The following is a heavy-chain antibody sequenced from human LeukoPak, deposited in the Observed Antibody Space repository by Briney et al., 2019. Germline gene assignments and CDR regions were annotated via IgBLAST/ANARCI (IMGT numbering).Heavy chain of an antibody. V-gene: IGHV1-8*03. CDR3: ARHATIAAANAFDI. J-gene: IGHJ3*02. CDR1: GYTFTSYD. CDR2: MNPNSGNT. Sequence: ASVKVSCKASGYTFTSYDINWVRQATGQGLEWMGWMNPNSGNTGYAQKFQGRVTITADKSTSTAYMELSSLRSEDTAVYYCARHATIAAANAFDIWGQGTMVTVSS. D-gene: IGHD6-13*01.